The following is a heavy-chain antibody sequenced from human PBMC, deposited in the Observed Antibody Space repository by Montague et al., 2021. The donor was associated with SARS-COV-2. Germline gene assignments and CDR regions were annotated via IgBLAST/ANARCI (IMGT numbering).Heavy chain of an antibody. D-gene: IGHD2-8*01. CDR3: ATNKYCTLHDCLHGRHYFDH. Sequence: SLRLSCAASGFDFFNFDMAWVRQAPGRGLEWISDISSSGATILYADPLKGRFTISRGNIQKSLYLQMNSLRAEDTAVYYCATNKYCTLHDCLHGRHYFDHWGQGTLVTVSS. CDR1: GFDFFNFD. CDR2: ISSSGATI. J-gene: IGHJ4*02. V-gene: IGHV3-48*03.